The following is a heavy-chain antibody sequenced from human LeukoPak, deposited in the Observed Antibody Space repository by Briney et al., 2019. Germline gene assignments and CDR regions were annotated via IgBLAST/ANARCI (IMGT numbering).Heavy chain of an antibody. CDR3: AREPLSGSYQYYFDY. CDR2: IIPIFGTA. CDR1: GYTFTSHG. Sequence: ASVKVSCKASGYTFTSHGISWVRQAPGQGLEWMGGIIPIFGTANYAQKFQGRVTITADESTSTAYMELSSLRSEDTAVYYCAREPLSGSYQYYFDYWGQGTLVTVSS. J-gene: IGHJ4*02. V-gene: IGHV1-69*13. D-gene: IGHD1-26*01.